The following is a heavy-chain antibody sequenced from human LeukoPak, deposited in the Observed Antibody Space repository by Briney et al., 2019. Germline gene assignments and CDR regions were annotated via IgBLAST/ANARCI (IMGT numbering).Heavy chain of an antibody. D-gene: IGHD6-6*01. CDR3: ARKGSSSCFDY. V-gene: IGHV1-46*01. J-gene: IGHJ4*02. CDR1: GYTFISYQ. CDR2: INPTGGST. Sequence: ASVKVSCKAPGYTFISYQMHWVRQAPGQGLEWMGIINPTGGSTSHAQKFQGRVTMTRDTSTSTVYMELSSLRSEDTAVYYCARKGSSSCFDYWGQGTLVTVSS.